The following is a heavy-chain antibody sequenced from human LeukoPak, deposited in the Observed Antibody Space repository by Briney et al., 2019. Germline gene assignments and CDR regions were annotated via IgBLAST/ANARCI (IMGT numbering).Heavy chain of an antibody. J-gene: IGHJ6*02. D-gene: IGHD3-22*01. CDR2: VYTGGSK. CDR3: ARDPSGLDYYYGMDV. Sequence: GGSLRLSCAASGFTVSSKFMNWVRQAPGKGLEWVSIVYTGGSKYYADSVKGRFTISRDNSKNTLYLQMNSLRAEDTAVYYCARDPSGLDYYYGMDVWGQGTTVTVSS. V-gene: IGHV3-53*01. CDR1: GFTVSSKF.